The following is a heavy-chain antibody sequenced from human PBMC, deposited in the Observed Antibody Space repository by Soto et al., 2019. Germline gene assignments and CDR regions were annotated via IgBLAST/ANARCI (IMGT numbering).Heavy chain of an antibody. CDR2: IYPGDSDT. V-gene: IGHV5-51*01. CDR3: ARPRSSSRNYYGMDV. CDR1: GYSFTSYC. D-gene: IGHD6-13*01. J-gene: IGHJ6*02. Sequence: GESLKISCKGSGYSFTSYCIGWVRQMPGKGLEWMRIIYPGDSDTRYSPSFQGQVTISADKSISTAYLQWSSLKASDTAMYYCARPRSSSRNYYGMDVWGQGTTVTVSS.